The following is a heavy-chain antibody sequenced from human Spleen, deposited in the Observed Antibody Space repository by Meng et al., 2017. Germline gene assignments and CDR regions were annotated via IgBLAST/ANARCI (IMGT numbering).Heavy chain of an antibody. CDR3: ARYTPIFDY. CDR2: ISSSGGSI. J-gene: IGHJ4*02. D-gene: IGHD2-15*01. V-gene: IGHV3-48*03. CDR1: GFTFNSFE. Sequence: GESLKISCEASGFTFNSFEMNWVRQAPGKGLEWVSYISSSGGSIYYADSVKGRFTISRDNAKNSLYLQMNSLRAEDTAVYYCARYTPIFDYWGQGTLVTVSS.